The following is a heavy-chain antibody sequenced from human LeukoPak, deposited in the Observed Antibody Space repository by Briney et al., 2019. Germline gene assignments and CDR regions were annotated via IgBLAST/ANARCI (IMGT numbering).Heavy chain of an antibody. V-gene: IGHV3-48*03. CDR2: ISSSGSTI. CDR3: AALWFGYAY. J-gene: IGHJ4*02. D-gene: IGHD3-10*01. CDR1: GFTFSSYE. Sequence: PGGSLRLSCAASGFTFSSYEMNWVRQAPGKGLEWVSYISSSGSTIYYADSVKGRFTISRDNAKNSLYLQMNSLGAEDTAVYYGAALWFGYAYWGQGTLVTVSS.